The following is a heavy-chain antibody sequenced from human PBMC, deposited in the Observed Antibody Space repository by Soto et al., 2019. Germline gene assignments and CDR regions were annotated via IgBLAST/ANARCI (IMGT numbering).Heavy chain of an antibody. J-gene: IGHJ6*02. CDR1: CGSVRSGNHF. Sequence: SETLSLTCSVSCGSVRSGNHFWNWIRQPPGRGLEWLGYMYYTGVTNYNPSLKSRVSMSVDTSKAQFSLNLTSLTAADTAVYYCARGGEPLGYYGLDVWGQGTTVTVSS. CDR3: ARGGEPLGYYGLDV. CDR2: MYYTGVT. V-gene: IGHV4-61*01.